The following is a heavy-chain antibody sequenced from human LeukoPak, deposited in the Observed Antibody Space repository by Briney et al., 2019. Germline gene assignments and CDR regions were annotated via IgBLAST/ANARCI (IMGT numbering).Heavy chain of an antibody. V-gene: IGHV4-59*08. CDR2: INYSGST. J-gene: IGHJ4*02. CDR3: ARLNGGG. D-gene: IGHD2-21*01. CDR1: GGSISSYY. Sequence: TSETLSPTCTVSGGSISSYYWSWIRQPPGKGLEWIGYINYSGSTNYNPSLKSRVTISVDTSKNQFSLKLSSVTAADTAVYYCARLNGGGWGQGTLVTVSS.